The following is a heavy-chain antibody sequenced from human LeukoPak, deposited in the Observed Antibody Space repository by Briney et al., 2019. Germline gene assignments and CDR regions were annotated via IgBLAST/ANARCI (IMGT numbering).Heavy chain of an antibody. D-gene: IGHD2-2*01. CDR1: GGSISSDPYS. CDR2: SYHSGNT. J-gene: IGHJ4*02. V-gene: IGHV4-30-2*02. Sequence: PSQTLSLTCAVSGGSISSDPYSWSWIRQPTGKGLEWIGYSYHSGNTYYNPSLRSRVTISVDTSKNQFSLKLSSVTAADTAVYYCARLYCSSTSCFVDYWGQGTLVTVSS. CDR3: ARLYCSSTSCFVDY.